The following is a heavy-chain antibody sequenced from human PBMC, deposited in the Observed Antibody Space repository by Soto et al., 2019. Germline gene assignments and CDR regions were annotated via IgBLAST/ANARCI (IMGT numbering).Heavy chain of an antibody. J-gene: IGHJ4*02. V-gene: IGHV4-59*08. CDR3: AKISAHGHYAY. CDR1: GGSISGYD. D-gene: IGHD3-22*01. Sequence: SETLSLTCTISGGSISGYDWTWFPQSPAKGLEYIGYVYIGNINSNTSLNTRATISVDPSKTQFSLTLSSVSAADTTLYYCAKISAHGHYAYWVQGTLVT. CDR2: VYIGNI.